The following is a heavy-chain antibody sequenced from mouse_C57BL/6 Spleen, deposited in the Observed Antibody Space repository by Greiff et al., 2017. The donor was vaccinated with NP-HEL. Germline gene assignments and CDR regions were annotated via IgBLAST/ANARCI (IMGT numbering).Heavy chain of an antibody. Sequence: QVHVKQSGAELVKPGASVKMSCKASGYTFTSYWITWVKQRPGQGLEWIGDIYPGSGSTNYNEKFKSKATLTVDTSSSTAYMQLSSLTSEDSAVYYCARDEYDDAMDYWGQRTSVTVSS. J-gene: IGHJ4*01. CDR2: IYPGSGST. CDR1: GYTFTSYW. V-gene: IGHV1-55*01. D-gene: IGHD2-4*01. CDR3: ARDEYDDAMDY.